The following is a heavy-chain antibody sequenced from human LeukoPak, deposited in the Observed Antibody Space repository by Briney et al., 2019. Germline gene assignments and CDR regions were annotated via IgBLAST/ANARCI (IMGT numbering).Heavy chain of an antibody. D-gene: IGHD4-17*01. CDR2: ISSSSSYI. CDR1: GFTFSSYS. CDR3: AREGMTTVNPFDY. V-gene: IGHV3-21*01. Sequence: PGGSLRLSCAASGFTFSSYSMNWVRQAPGKGLEWVSSISSSSSYIYYADSVKGRFTISRDNAKNSLYLQMNSLRAEDTAVYYCAREGMTTVNPFDYWGQGTLVTVSS. J-gene: IGHJ4*02.